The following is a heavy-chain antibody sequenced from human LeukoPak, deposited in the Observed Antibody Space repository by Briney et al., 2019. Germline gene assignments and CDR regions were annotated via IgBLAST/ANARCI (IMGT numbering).Heavy chain of an antibody. CDR3: ANFLGVVVVFDI. CDR1: GFTFSSYS. D-gene: IGHD2-15*01. CDR2: IRYDGSHK. V-gene: IGHV3-30*02. J-gene: IGHJ3*02. Sequence: GGSLRLSCAASGFTFSSYSMNWVRQAPGKGLEWVAFIRYDGSHKYYADSVKGRFTISRDNSKNTLYLQMNSLRAEDTAVYYCANFLGVVVVFDIWGQGTMVTVSS.